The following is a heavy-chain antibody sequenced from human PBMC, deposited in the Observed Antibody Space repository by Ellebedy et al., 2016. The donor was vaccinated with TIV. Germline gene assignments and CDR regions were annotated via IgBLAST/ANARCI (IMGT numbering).Heavy chain of an antibody. CDR2: ISGSGGST. D-gene: IGHD3-22*01. V-gene: IGHV3-23*01. Sequence: GESLKISCAASGFTVSSNYMSWVRQAPGKGLEWVSAISGSGGSTYYADSVKGRFTISRDNSKNTLYLQMNSLRAEDTAVYYCAKDRYDSSGYLAPFDYWGQGTLVTVSS. J-gene: IGHJ4*02. CDR1: GFTVSSNY. CDR3: AKDRYDSSGYLAPFDY.